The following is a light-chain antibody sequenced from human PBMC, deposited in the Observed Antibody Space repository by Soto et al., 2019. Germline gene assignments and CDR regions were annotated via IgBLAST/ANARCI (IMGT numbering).Light chain of an antibody. CDR3: QQYATSPHT. CDR1: QSVSSSQ. J-gene: IGKJ2*01. Sequence: EIVLTQSPVTLSLSPGESATLSCRASQSVSSSQVAWYQQKPGQAPRLLIYGASSRVTGIPDRFSGVGSETDFTLTINTLEPEDFAVYYCQQYATSPHTFGQGTKLEIK. V-gene: IGKV3-20*01. CDR2: GAS.